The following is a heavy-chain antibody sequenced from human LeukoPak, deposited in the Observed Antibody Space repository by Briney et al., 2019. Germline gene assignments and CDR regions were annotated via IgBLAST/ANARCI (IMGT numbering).Heavy chain of an antibody. J-gene: IGHJ4*02. Sequence: ASVTVSCKASGGTFSSYAISWVRQAPGQGLEWMGRIIPILGIANYEQKFQGRVTITADKSTSTAYMELSSLRSEDTAVYYWARFVSKYSGYDYFLDYWGQGTLVTVSS. CDR1: GGTFSSYA. V-gene: IGHV1-69*04. CDR2: IIPILGIA. D-gene: IGHD5-12*01. CDR3: ARFVSKYSGYDYFLDY.